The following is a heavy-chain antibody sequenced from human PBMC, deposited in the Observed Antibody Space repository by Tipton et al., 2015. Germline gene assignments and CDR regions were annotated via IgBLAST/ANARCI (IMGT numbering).Heavy chain of an antibody. J-gene: IGHJ6*02. D-gene: IGHD2-2*01. V-gene: IGHV4-31*03. CDR2: IYYSGST. CDR3: ARDQVVVLPAAGGPNDYYYYGLDV. Sequence: TLSLTCNVSGGSINSGVYYWTWIRQRPGKGLEWIGYIYYSGSTYYNPSLKSRLLISEDMSKNQFSLRLSSVTAADTAVYYCARDQVVVLPAAGGPNDYYYYGLDVWGQGTTVTVSS. CDR1: GGSINSGVYY.